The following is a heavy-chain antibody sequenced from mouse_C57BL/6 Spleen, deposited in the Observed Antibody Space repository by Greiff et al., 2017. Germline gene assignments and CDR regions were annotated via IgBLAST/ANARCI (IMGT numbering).Heavy chain of an antibody. CDR3: TSVYYDYDG. CDR1: GYTFTDYE. V-gene: IGHV1-15*01. D-gene: IGHD2-4*01. CDR2: IDPETGGT. Sequence: QVQLKESGAELVRPGASVTLSCKASGYTFTDYEMHWVKQTPVHGLEWIGAIDPETGGTAYNQKFKGKAILTADKSSSTAYMELRSLTSEDSAVYYCTSVYYDYDGWGQGTTLTVSS. J-gene: IGHJ2*01.